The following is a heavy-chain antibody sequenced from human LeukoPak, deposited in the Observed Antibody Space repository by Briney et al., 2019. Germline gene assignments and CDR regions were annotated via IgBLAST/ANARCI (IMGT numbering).Heavy chain of an antibody. CDR3: AKGRNYDFWSGYPHFDY. J-gene: IGHJ4*02. CDR2: ISWNSGSI. D-gene: IGHD3-3*01. V-gene: IGHV3-9*01. Sequence: GRSLRLSCAASGFTFDDYAMPWVRQAPGKGLEWVSGISWNSGSIGYADSVKGRFTISRDNAKNSLYLQMNSLRAEDTALYYCAKGRNYDFWSGYPHFDYWGQGTLVTVSS. CDR1: GFTFDDYA.